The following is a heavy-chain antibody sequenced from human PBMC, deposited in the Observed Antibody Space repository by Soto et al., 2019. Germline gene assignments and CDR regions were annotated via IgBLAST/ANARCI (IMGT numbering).Heavy chain of an antibody. Sequence: QVQLVQAGTEVKKPGSSVKVSCKASGGTFSSYAISWLRQAPGQGLEWMGGIIPMFNTTNYAQRFQGRVTITADKSTSTAYIELNSLSYEDTAVYYGARDKEMATITEFVYWGQGTLVPVSS. D-gene: IGHD5-12*01. CDR2: IIPMFNTT. J-gene: IGHJ4*02. CDR3: ARDKEMATITEFVY. CDR1: GGTFSSYA. V-gene: IGHV1-69*06.